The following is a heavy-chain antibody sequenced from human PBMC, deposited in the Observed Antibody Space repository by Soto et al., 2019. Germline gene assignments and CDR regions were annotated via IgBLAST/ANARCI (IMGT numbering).Heavy chain of an antibody. D-gene: IGHD2-15*01. CDR3: ARENVVVEDSSLYYFYGLDV. V-gene: IGHV1-2*02. CDR1: GYTFTGYY. CDR2: INPNSGGT. Sequence: ASVKVSCKASGYTFTGYYMHWVRQAPGQGLEWMGWINPNSGGTNYAQKFQGRVTMTRDTSISTAYMELSRLRSDDTAVYYCARENVVVEDSSLYYFYGLDVWGQGTTVTVSS. J-gene: IGHJ6*02.